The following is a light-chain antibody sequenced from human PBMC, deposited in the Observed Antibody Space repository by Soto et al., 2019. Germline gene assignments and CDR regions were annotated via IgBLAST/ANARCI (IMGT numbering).Light chain of an antibody. CDR3: QQYYSTPYT. CDR2: WAS. J-gene: IGKJ2*01. V-gene: IGKV4-1*01. Sequence: DIVMTQSPDSLGVSLGERATINCESSQSVLYSSNNKNYLAWYQQKPGQPPKLLIYWASTRESGVPDRFSGSGSGTDFTLTISSLQAEDVAVYYCQQYYSTPYTFGQGTKLEIK. CDR1: QSVLYSSNNKNY.